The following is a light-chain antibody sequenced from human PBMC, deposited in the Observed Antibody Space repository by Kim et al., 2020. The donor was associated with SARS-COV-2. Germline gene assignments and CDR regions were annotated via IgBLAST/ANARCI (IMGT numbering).Light chain of an antibody. J-gene: IGKJ4*01. CDR1: QDISSS. Sequence: SASVGDRVTITCRASQDISSSLAWFQQKPGKAPKLLIYGASHLASGVPSRFGGSGSGTEFTLTIISLQPADLATYYCQQLSSYPRFGGGTKVDIK. V-gene: IGKV1-9*01. CDR3: QQLSSYPR. CDR2: GAS.